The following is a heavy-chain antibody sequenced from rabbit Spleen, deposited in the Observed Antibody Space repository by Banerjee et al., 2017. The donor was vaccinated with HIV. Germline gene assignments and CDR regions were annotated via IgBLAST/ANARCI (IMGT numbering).Heavy chain of an antibody. V-gene: IGHV1S43*01. D-gene: IGHD1-1*01. CDR2: IWNDAGYT. J-gene: IGHJ3*01. CDR3: ARDLADVIGWNLDL. Sequence: QSLEESGGDLVKPGASLTLTCKASGFDFSANYFMCWIRQAPREGLELIACIWNDAGYTAYASWAKGRFTITRSTSLKTVDLKMTSLTGADTATYFCARDLADVIGWNLDLWGQGTLVTVS. CDR1: GFDFSANYF.